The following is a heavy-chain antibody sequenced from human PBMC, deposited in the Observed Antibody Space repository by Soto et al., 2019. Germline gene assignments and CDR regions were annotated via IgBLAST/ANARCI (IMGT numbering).Heavy chain of an antibody. CDR3: TTDLQETGARIAAAGTEGYYYYMDV. V-gene: IGHV3-15*01. J-gene: IGHJ6*03. CDR2: IKSKTDGGTT. CDR1: GFTFSNAW. D-gene: IGHD6-13*01. Sequence: GGSLRLSCAASGFTFSNAWMSWVRQAPGKGLEWVGRIKSKTDGGTTDYAAPVKGRFTISRDDSKNTLYLKMNSLKTEDTAVYYCTTDLQETGARIAAAGTEGYYYYMDVWGKGTTVTVSS.